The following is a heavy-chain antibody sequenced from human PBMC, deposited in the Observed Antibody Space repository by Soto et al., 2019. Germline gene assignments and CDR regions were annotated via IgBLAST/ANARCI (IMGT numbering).Heavy chain of an antibody. V-gene: IGHV3-33*05. CDR3: ARWGTTGGLDV. CDR1: GFTFRSDV. Sequence: QVQLVESGGGVVQPGTSLRLSCVGSGFTFRSDVIHWVRHAPGKGLEWVALTSDDGSNNFYGDSVKGRFTISRHNSRNTVELQMDSLRFEDTALYYCARWGTTGGLDVWGQGTLVSVS. D-gene: IGHD3-16*01. CDR2: TSDDGSNN. J-gene: IGHJ4*02.